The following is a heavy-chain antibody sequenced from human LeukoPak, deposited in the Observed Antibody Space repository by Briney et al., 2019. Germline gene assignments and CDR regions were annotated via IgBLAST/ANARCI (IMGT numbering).Heavy chain of an antibody. CDR2: INPSGGST. V-gene: IGHV1-46*01. D-gene: IGHD1-26*01. J-gene: IGHJ4*02. CDR3: AGVLIAGATPGFDY. Sequence: ASVKVSCKASGYTFTGYYMHWVRQAPGQGLEWMGIINPSGGSTNYAQKLQGRVTMTTDTSTSTAYMELRSLRSDDTAVYYCAGVLIAGATPGFDYWGQGTLVTVSS. CDR1: GYTFTGYY.